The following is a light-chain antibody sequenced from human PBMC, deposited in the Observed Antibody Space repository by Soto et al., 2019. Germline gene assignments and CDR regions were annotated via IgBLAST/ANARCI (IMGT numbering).Light chain of an antibody. Sequence: EIVLTQSPATLYLSPGERATLSCRASQSVSSYLAWYQQKVGQAPRLLIYDASNRATGIPARFSGSGSGTDFTLTVSGLEPEDFAVYYCQQRSNWPLTFGGGTKVDIK. J-gene: IGKJ4*01. CDR3: QQRSNWPLT. CDR1: QSVSSY. V-gene: IGKV3-11*01. CDR2: DAS.